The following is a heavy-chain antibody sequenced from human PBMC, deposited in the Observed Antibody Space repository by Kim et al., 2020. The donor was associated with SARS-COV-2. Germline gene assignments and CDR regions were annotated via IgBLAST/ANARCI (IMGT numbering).Heavy chain of an antibody. CDR1: GFTFDDYT. D-gene: IGHD2-15*01. Sequence: GGSLRLSCAASGFTFDDYTMHWVRQAPGKGLEWVSLISWDGGSTYYADSVKGRFTISRDNSKNSLYLQMNSLRTEDTALYYCAKDARRLGYCSGGSCYPGGYWGQGTLVTVSS. V-gene: IGHV3-43*01. CDR2: ISWDGGST. J-gene: IGHJ4*02. CDR3: AKDARRLGYCSGGSCYPGGY.